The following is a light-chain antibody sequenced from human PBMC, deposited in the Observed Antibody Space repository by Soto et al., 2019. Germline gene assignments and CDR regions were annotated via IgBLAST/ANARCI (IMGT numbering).Light chain of an antibody. CDR2: DAS. Sequence: EIVMTQSPATLSVSPGERATLSCRASQSIINNLAWYQQKPGQVPRLLIYDASNRATGIPDRFSGSGSGTDFTLTISRLEPEDFALYYCQQYGSSPWTFGQGTKVDIK. CDR1: QSIINN. J-gene: IGKJ1*01. CDR3: QQYGSSPWT. V-gene: IGKV3-20*01.